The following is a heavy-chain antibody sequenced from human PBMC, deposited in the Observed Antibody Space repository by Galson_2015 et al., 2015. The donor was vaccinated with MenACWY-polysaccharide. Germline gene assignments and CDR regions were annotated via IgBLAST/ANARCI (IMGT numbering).Heavy chain of an antibody. CDR2: INHSGST. CDR3: ARGVGARSRFGL. V-gene: IGHV4-34*01. J-gene: IGHJ5*02. D-gene: IGHD1-26*01. Sequence: SETLSLTCAVYGGSFSGYYWSWIRQPPGKGLEWIGEINHSGSTNCKPSLKSRVTISADTSKNQFSLKLSSVTAADTAVYYCARGVGARSRFGLWRQGTLGTVSS. CDR1: GGSFSGYY.